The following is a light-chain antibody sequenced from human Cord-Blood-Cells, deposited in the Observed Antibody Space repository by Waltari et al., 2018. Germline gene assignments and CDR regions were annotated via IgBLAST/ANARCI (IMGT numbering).Light chain of an antibody. CDR1: GRDVGGYNF. J-gene: IGLJ1*01. CDR2: EVS. CDR3: SSYTSSSTPYV. Sequence: SALPQPASVSGSPGQSITISCTGTGRDVGGYNFASWYQQPPGKAPKLMIYEVSNRPSGVSNRFSGSKSGNTASLTISGLQAEDEADYYCSSYTSSSTPYVFGTGTKVTVL. V-gene: IGLV2-14*01.